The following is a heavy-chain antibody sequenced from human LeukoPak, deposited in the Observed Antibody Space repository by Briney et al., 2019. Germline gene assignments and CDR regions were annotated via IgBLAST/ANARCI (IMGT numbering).Heavy chain of an antibody. CDR3: ARARYSSSPFDP. CDR1: GFIFSSYS. Sequence: PGRSLRLSCAASGFIFSSYSMNWVRQAPGKGLEWVSFISSSSSYTYYADSVKGRFTISRDNAKNSLYLQMNSLRAEDTAVYYCARARYSSSPFDPWGQGTLVTVSS. D-gene: IGHD6-13*01. CDR2: ISSSSSYT. V-gene: IGHV3-21*01. J-gene: IGHJ5*02.